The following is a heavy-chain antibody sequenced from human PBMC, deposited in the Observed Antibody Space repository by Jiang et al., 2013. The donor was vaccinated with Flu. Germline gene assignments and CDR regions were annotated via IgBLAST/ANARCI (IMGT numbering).Heavy chain of an antibody. Sequence: VQLLESGGGVVQPGGSLRLSCAASGFTFSSYGMHWVRQAPGKGLEWVAFIRYDGSNKYYADSVKGRFTISRDNSKNTLYLQMNSLRAEDTAVYYCANVVVVVAATSRPSGFQHVGPGHPGPPSPQ. D-gene: IGHD2-15*01. CDR1: GFTFSSYG. J-gene: IGHJ1*01. CDR2: IRYDGSNK. V-gene: IGHV3-30*02. CDR3: ANVVVVVAATSRPSGFQH.